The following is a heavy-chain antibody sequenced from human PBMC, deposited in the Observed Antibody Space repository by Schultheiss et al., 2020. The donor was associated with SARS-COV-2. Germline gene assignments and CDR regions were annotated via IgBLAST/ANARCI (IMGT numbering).Heavy chain of an antibody. V-gene: IGHV3-30*04. CDR1: GFTFSSYA. D-gene: IGHD3-3*01. CDR2: ISYDGSNK. CDR3: AREKTYYDFWSGYDYYYGMDV. Sequence: GGSLRLSCAASGFTFSSYAMHWVRQAPGKGLEWVAVISYDGSNKYYADSVKGRFTISRDNSKNTLYLQMNSLRAEDTAVYYCAREKTYYDFWSGYDYYYGMDVWGQGTTVTVSS. J-gene: IGHJ6*02.